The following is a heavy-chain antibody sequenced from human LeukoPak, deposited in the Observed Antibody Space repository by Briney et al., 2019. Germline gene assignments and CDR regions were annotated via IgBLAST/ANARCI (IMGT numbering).Heavy chain of an antibody. CDR2: INSDGTTT. Sequence: GGSLRLSCAASGFTFSNSWMHWVRQAPGKGLVWVSRINSDGTTTYYADSVKGRFTISRDNAKNTLFLQMNSLRPEDTALYYCASVPDVAKFWTVYAHYGGQGTLVTVSS. CDR1: GFTFSNSW. D-gene: IGHD3/OR15-3a*01. CDR3: ASVPDVAKFWTVYAHY. V-gene: IGHV3-74*01. J-gene: IGHJ4*02.